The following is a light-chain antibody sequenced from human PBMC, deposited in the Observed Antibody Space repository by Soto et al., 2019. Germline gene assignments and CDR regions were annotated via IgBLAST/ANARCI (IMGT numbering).Light chain of an antibody. CDR3: QQLRMYPST. CDR1: QDIAIY. V-gene: IGKV1-9*01. Sequence: IQLTQSPSSLPASVGDRVTITRRASQDIAIYLAWYQQKPGEAPKLLIYAASTLYGGVPSRFRGSGPGTDFALTITSLQAEDFATYYCQQLRMYPSTFGGGTKVDIK. J-gene: IGKJ4*01. CDR2: AAS.